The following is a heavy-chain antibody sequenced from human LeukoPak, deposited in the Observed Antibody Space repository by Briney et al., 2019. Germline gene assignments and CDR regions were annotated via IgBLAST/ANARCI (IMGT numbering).Heavy chain of an antibody. CDR3: ASIRSGSYRNFDY. CDR2: ITPIFGTA. V-gene: IGHV1-69*13. D-gene: IGHD1-26*01. CDR1: GGTFSSYA. Sequence: SVKVSCKASGGTFSSYAISWVRQAPGQGLEWMGGITPIFGTANYAQKFQGRVTITADESTSTAYMELSSLRSEDTAVYYCASIRSGSYRNFDYWGQGTLVTVSS. J-gene: IGHJ4*02.